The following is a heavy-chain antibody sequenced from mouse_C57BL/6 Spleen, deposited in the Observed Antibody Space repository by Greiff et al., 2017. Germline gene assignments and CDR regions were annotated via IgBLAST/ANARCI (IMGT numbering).Heavy chain of an antibody. J-gene: IGHJ3*01. Sequence: LKQSGPELVKPGASVKISCKASGYSFTDHNMNWVTQSNGKSLEWSGVINYNYGTTSYNQKCKGKATLTVDQSSSTAYMQLNSLTSEDSAVYYCARSSYYSNYEGFAYWGQGTLVTVSA. CDR3: ARSSYYSNYEGFAY. CDR1: GYSFTDHN. D-gene: IGHD2-5*01. CDR2: INYNYGTT. V-gene: IGHV1-39*01.